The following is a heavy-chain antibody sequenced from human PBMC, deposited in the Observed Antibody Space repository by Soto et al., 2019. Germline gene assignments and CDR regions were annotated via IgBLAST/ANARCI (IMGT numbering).Heavy chain of an antibody. V-gene: IGHV1-18*01. CDR2: INSFSGDT. CDR3: ARDLHSGGKYWYFDI. CDR1: GYTFTHYG. J-gene: IGHJ2*01. D-gene: IGHD2-15*01. Sequence: QVQLVQSGAEVKKPGASVKVSCKASGYTFTHYGITWVRQAPGQGLEWMGWINSFSGDTNYPQKLQGRLTLTTDTSTNTVYLELRNLRSDDTAVYYCARDLHSGGKYWYFDIWCRGTLVTVSS.